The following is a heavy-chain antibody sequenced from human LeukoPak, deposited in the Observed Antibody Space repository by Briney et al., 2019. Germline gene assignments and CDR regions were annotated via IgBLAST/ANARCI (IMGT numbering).Heavy chain of an antibody. CDR3: ATANSYYDSSGYYDNDAFDI. CDR1: GFTVSSNY. Sequence: PGGSLRLSCAASGFTVSSNYMSWVRQAPGKGLEWVSVIYSGGSTYYADSVKGRFTISRDNSKNTLYLQMNSLRAEDTAVYYCATANSYYDSSGYYDNDAFDIWGQGTMVTVSS. J-gene: IGHJ3*02. V-gene: IGHV3-53*01. CDR2: IYSGGST. D-gene: IGHD3-22*01.